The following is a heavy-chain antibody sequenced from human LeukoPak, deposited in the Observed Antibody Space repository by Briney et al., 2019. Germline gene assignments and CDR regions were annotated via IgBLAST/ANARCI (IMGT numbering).Heavy chain of an antibody. CDR1: GGTFSGYY. D-gene: IGHD3-16*02. V-gene: IGHV4-34*08. CDR2: IYHSGST. J-gene: IGHJ4*02. Sequence: SETLSLTCAVHGGTFSGYYWSWIRQPPGKGLEWIGEIYHSGSTNYNPSLKSRGTISVDKSKNQFSLKLSSVTAADTAVYYCAFGGVIEPLDYWGQGTLVTVSS. CDR3: AFGGVIEPLDY.